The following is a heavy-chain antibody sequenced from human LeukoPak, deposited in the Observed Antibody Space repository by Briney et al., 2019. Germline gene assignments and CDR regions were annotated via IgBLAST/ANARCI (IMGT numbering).Heavy chain of an antibody. CDR2: ISSSSSTI. D-gene: IGHD6-19*01. CDR3: ARDSPQTLAVLHAFDI. V-gene: IGHV3-48*01. CDR1: GFTFSSYT. J-gene: IGHJ3*02. Sequence: GGSLRLSCAASGFTFSSYTMNWVRQAPGKGLEGGSKISSSSSTIYYADSVKGRFTISRDNAKNSLYLQMNSLRAEDTAVYYCARDSPQTLAVLHAFDIWGHGTMVTVSS.